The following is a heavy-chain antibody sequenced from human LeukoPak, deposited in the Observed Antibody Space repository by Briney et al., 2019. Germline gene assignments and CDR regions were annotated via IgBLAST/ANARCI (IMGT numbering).Heavy chain of an antibody. CDR3: ARATPYDFWSGYYKGDLFDY. D-gene: IGHD3-3*01. J-gene: IGHJ4*02. Sequence: ASVKVSCKASGHTFTAYYMFWVRQATGQGLEWMGWMNPNSGNTGYAQKFQGRVTMTRNTSISTAYMELSSLRSEDTAVYYCARATPYDFWSGYYKGDLFDYWGQGTLVTVSS. V-gene: IGHV1-8*02. CDR2: MNPNSGNT. CDR1: GHTFTAYY.